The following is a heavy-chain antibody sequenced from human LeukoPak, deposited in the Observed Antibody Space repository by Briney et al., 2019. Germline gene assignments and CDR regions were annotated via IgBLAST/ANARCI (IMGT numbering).Heavy chain of an antibody. J-gene: IGHJ6*02. V-gene: IGHV3-74*01. CDR3: AKDLYQDDYGDLWGFYGMDV. CDR2: ITNDGSST. CDR1: GLTFSSHW. Sequence: PGGSLRLSCAASGLTFSSHWMHWVRQAPGKGLVWFSRITNDGSSTTYADSVKGRFTISRDNSKNTLYLQMNSLRVEDTAVYYCAKDLYQDDYGDLWGFYGMDVWGQGTTVTVFS. D-gene: IGHD4-17*01.